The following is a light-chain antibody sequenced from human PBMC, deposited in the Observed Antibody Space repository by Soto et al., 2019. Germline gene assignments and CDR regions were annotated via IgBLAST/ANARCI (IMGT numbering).Light chain of an antibody. Sequence: IQMTQSPSTLSASVGDRVNITCRASQTIFSWLAWYQQKPGKAPNLLIYKASRLESGVPSRYSGSGSGTQFTLTISGLQPDDFAAYYCQQYNSYLYSFGQGTMLEIK. V-gene: IGKV1-5*03. CDR3: QQYNSYLYS. J-gene: IGKJ2*03. CDR2: KAS. CDR1: QTIFSW.